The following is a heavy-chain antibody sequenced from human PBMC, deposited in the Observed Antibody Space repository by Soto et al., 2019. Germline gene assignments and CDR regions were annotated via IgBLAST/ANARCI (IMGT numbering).Heavy chain of an antibody. Sequence: NGYCKSSALRMTIDRGACVRLEPGQGLEWMGGISTIINTANYAQKFQGRVTITADESTSTAYMELSSLRSEDTAVYYCASPSLPNWNYMTAREYYFDYWGQGTLVTVSS. D-gene: IGHD1-7*01. CDR3: ASPSLPNWNYMTAREYYFDY. V-gene: IGHV1-69*01. CDR1: ALRMTIDR. CDR2: ISTIINTA. J-gene: IGHJ4*02.